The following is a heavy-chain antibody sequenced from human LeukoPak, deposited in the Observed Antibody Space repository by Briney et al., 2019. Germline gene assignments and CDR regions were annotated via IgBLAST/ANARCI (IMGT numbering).Heavy chain of an antibody. CDR3: AKAPAPYNYYYGMDV. J-gene: IGHJ6*02. V-gene: IGHV3-23*01. Sequence: GGSLRLSCVASGFTFSSYVMNWVRQAPGKGLEWGSSISDNGVTRYYADSVKGRSTISRDNSDNTVYLQMNSLRAEDTAIYYCAKAPAPYNYYYGMDVWGQGTAVTVSS. CDR2: ISDNGVTR. CDR1: GFTFSSYV. D-gene: IGHD2-2*02.